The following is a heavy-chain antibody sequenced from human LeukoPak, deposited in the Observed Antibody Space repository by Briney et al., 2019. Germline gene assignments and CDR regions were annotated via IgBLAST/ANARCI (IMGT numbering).Heavy chain of an antibody. V-gene: IGHV1-18*01. CDR2: ISAYNGDT. CDR3: ARTSRRDGYNYYLGRF. D-gene: IGHD5-24*01. CDR1: GYSFTSYG. J-gene: IGHJ4*02. Sequence: ASVKVSCKASGYSFTSYGISWVRQAPGQGLEWMGWISAYNGDTNYAQKVQGRVTMTTDTSTSTAYMELRSLRSDDTAVYYCARTSRRDGYNYYLGRFWGQGTLVTVSS.